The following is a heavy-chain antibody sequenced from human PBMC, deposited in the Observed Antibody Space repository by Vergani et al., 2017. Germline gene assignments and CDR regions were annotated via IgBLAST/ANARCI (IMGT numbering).Heavy chain of an antibody. CDR1: GFTFSSYA. CDR2: ISYDGSNK. V-gene: IGHV3-30-3*01. J-gene: IGHJ4*02. D-gene: IGHD3/OR15-3a*01. Sequence: QVQLVESGGGVVQPGRSLRLSCAASGFTFSSYAMHWVRQAPGKGLEWVAVISYDGSNKYYADSVKGRFTISRDNSKNTLYLQMNSLRAEDTAVYYCARGGVFAGHLDVFEYWGQGTLVTVSA. CDR3: ARGGVFAGHLDVFEY.